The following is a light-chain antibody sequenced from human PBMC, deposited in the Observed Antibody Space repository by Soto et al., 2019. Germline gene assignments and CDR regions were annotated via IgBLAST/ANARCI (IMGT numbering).Light chain of an antibody. J-gene: IGKJ5*01. CDR2: SAS. CDR1: QDLSVY. V-gene: IGKV1-27*01. Sequence: DIPMTQSPSSLSASVGDRVTITCRVSQDLSVYLAWYQQKPGKVPKLLIYSASTLQSGVPSRFSGSGSGTDFTLTISSLQPEDVATYYCQKFNTAPLTFGLGTRLEIK. CDR3: QKFNTAPLT.